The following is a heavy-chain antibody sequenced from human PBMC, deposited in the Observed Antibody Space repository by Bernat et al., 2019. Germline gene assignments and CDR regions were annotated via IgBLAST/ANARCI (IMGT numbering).Heavy chain of an antibody. CDR3: ARGTSTIAPYMDI. CDR1: GFTFSDYY. CDR2: IGSSSSYT. D-gene: IGHD3-10*01. V-gene: IGHV3-11*05. J-gene: IGHJ6*03. Sequence: QVQLVESGGGLVKPGGSLRLSCAASGFTFSDYYMSWIRQAPGKGLDWVSYIGSSSSYTNYEDSMKGRFTVTRDNAKNSLCLQMNSLRAEDTAVYYCARGTSTIAPYMDIWSKGTTVTDSS.